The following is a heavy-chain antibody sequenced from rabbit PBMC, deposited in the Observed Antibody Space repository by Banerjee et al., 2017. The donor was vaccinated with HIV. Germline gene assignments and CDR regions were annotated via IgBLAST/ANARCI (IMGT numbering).Heavy chain of an antibody. V-gene: IGHV1S45*01. J-gene: IGHJ4*01. Sequence: QEQLEESGGDLVKPGGTLTLTCKASGVDFSSYYVMCWVRQAPGKGLEWIGCIDAGSGTTYYANWAKGRFTISKTSSTTVTLQMTSLTAADTATYFCARDAGGDGYSNDLWGPGTLVTVS. CDR3: ARDAGGDGYSNDL. CDR1: GVDFSSYYV. CDR2: IDAGSGTT. D-gene: IGHD7-1*01.